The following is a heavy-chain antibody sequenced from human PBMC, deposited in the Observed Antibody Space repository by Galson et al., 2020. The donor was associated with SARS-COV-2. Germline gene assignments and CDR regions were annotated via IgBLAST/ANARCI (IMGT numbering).Heavy chain of an antibody. CDR3: GRDHSGGYCYYGRDV. Sequence: SETLTLTCTVSGGSISSGGYYWSWISQHQGKGLEWIGYIYYSGSTYYNPSLESRVTISVDTSKNQFSLKMSSVTAADTAVYYCGRDHSGGYCYYGRDVWGQGTTVTGCS. J-gene: IGHJ6*02. CDR2: IYYSGST. V-gene: IGHV4-31*02. CDR1: GGSISSGGYY. D-gene: IGHD3-22*01.